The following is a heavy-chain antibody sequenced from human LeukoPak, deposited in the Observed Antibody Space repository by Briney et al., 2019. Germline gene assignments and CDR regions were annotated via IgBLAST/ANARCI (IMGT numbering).Heavy chain of an antibody. CDR3: AKPHYYGSGTPNWFDP. J-gene: IGHJ5*02. D-gene: IGHD3-10*01. CDR1: GFMFSSYW. Sequence: GGSLRLSCAASGFMFSSYWMTWVRQAPGKGLEWVSAISGSGGSTYYADSVKGRFTISRDNSKNTLYLQMNSLRAEDTAVYYCAKPHYYGSGTPNWFDPWGQGTLVTVSS. V-gene: IGHV3-23*01. CDR2: ISGSGGST.